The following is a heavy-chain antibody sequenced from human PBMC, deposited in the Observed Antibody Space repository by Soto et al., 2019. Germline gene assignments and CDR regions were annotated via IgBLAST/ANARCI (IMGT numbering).Heavy chain of an antibody. CDR1: GITFSNAW. CDR3: TTDSADIVVVPATFGMDV. CDR2: IKSITDGGTT. V-gene: IGHV3-15*01. Sequence: GGSLRLSCAASGITFSNAWMTWVRQAPGKGLEWVGRIKSITDGGTTDYAAPVKGRFTISRDDSKDTLYLQMNNLRTEDTAVYHCTTDSADIVVVPATFGMDVWGQGTTVTVS. J-gene: IGHJ6*02. D-gene: IGHD2-2*01.